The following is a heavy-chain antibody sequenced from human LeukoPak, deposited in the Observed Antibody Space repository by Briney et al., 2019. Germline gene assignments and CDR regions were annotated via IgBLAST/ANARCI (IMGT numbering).Heavy chain of an antibody. D-gene: IGHD3-10*01. V-gene: IGHV3-9*01. J-gene: IGHJ4*02. Sequence: GGSLRLSCAASGFTFSSYSMNWVRQAPGKGLEWVSGISWNSGSIGYADSVKGRFTISRDNAKNSLYLQMNSLRAEDTALYYCAKDIFTMVRGVLVYWGQGTLVTVSS. CDR3: AKDIFTMVRGVLVY. CDR2: ISWNSGSI. CDR1: GFTFSSYS.